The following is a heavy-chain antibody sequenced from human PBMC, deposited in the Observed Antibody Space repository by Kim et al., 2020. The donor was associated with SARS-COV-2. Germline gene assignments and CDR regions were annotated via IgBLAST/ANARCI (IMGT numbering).Heavy chain of an antibody. D-gene: IGHD5-18*01. CDR1: GGTFSSYS. V-gene: IGHV1-69*13. CDR2: IIPIFGTA. CDR3: ARASEKRRYSYGSNTYGMDV. Sequence: SVKVSCKASGGTFSSYSITWVRQAPGQGLEWMGGIIPIFGTANYAQKFQGRVTITAEESTSTAHMELSSLRSEDTAVYYCARASEKRRYSYGSNTYGMDVWGQGTTVTVSS. J-gene: IGHJ6*02.